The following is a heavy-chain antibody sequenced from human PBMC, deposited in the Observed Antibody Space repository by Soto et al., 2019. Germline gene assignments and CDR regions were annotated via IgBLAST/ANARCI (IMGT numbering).Heavy chain of an antibody. D-gene: IGHD3-10*01. CDR1: GFTFSSYS. CDR3: ARYGENLLLFGELHRFDY. CDR2: ISSSSSTI. V-gene: IGHV3-48*01. Sequence: GGSLRLSCAASGFTFSSYSMNWVRQAPGKGLEWVSYISSSSSTIYYANSVKGRFTTSRDNAKNSLYLQMNSLRAEDTAVYYCARYGENLLLFGELHRFDYWGQGTLVTVSS. J-gene: IGHJ4*02.